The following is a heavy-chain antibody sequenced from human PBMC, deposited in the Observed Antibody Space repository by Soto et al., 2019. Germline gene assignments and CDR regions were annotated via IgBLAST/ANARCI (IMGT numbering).Heavy chain of an antibody. D-gene: IGHD3-3*01. CDR3: ASRSFWSDYHYYYGMDV. CDR2: ISSSSSYI. V-gene: IGHV3-21*01. CDR1: GFTFSSYS. Sequence: GGSLRLSCAASGFTFSSYSMNWVRQAPGKGLEWVSSISSSSSYIYYADSVKGRFTISRDNAKNSLHLQMNSLRAEDTAVYYCASRSFWSDYHYYYGMDVWGQGTTVTVSS. J-gene: IGHJ6*02.